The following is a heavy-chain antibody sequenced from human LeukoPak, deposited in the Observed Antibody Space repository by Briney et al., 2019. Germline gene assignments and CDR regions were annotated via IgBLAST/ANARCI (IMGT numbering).Heavy chain of an antibody. CDR3: ARRPNLYGSGSYTDY. V-gene: IGHV5-51*01. CDR2: IYPSDSDT. Sequence: GESLKISCKGSGYSFSSYWIGWVRQMPGKGLEWMGIIYPSDSDTRYSPSFQGQVIISADKSISTAYLQWSSLKASDTAMYYCARRPNLYGSGSYTDYWGQGTLVTVSS. CDR1: GYSFSSYW. D-gene: IGHD3-10*01. J-gene: IGHJ4*02.